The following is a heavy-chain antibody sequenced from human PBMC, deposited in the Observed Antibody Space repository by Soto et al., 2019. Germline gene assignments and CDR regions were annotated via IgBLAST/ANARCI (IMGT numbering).Heavy chain of an antibody. J-gene: IGHJ4*02. CDR1: GFTFSSYA. Sequence: GGSLRLSCAASGFTFSSYAMSWVRQAPGKGLEWVSAISGSGGSTYYADSVKGRFTISRDNSKSTLYLQMNSLRAEDTAVYYCAKDDRGSQPKSYFDYWGQGTLVTVSS. CDR3: AKDDRGSQPKSYFDY. D-gene: IGHD3-22*01. CDR2: ISGSGGST. V-gene: IGHV3-23*01.